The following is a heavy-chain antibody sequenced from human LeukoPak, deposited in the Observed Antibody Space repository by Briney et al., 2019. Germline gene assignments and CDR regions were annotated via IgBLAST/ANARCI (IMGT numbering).Heavy chain of an antibody. CDR2: ISGYSGST. CDR1: GYTFATYS. Sequence: ASVKVSCKTSGYTFATYSINWVRQAPGQWLEWMGWISGYSGSTNYAQKLQGRITMTTDTSTTTAYMELRSLKSDDTAVYYCARGHSSGRDYYFDTWGQGTLVTVSS. V-gene: IGHV1-18*01. J-gene: IGHJ4*02. CDR3: ARGHSSGRDYYFDT. D-gene: IGHD6-19*01.